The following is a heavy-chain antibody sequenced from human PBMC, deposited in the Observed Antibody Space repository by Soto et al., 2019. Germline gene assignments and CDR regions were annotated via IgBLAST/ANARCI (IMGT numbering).Heavy chain of an antibody. Sequence: GASVKVSCKASGGTFSSYAISWVRQAPGQGLEWMGGIIPIFGTANYAQKFQGRVTITADESTSTAYMELSSLRSEDTAVYYCASEYSNSYYYYGMDVWGQGTTVTVSS. J-gene: IGHJ6*02. V-gene: IGHV1-69*13. CDR3: ASEYSNSYYYYGMDV. CDR2: IIPIFGTA. CDR1: GGTFSSYA. D-gene: IGHD6-6*01.